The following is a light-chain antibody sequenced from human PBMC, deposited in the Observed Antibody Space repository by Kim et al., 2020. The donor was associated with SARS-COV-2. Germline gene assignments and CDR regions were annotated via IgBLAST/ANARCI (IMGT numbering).Light chain of an antibody. CDR1: QSIRSW. J-gene: IGKJ1*01. CDR3: QQYNSYSPT. V-gene: IGKV1-5*03. CDR2: QAS. Sequence: DIQMTQFPSTLSASVGDRVTISCRASQSIRSWLAWYQQRPGKAPNLLIYQASKSESGVPSRFSGSGSGTEFTLTISSLQPDDFATYYCQQYNSYSPTFGQGTKVDIK.